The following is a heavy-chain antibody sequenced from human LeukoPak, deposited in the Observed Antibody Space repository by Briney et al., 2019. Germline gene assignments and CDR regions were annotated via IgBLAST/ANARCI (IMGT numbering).Heavy chain of an antibody. D-gene: IGHD1-26*01. Sequence: ASVKVSCKASGYTFTYRYLHWVRQAPGQALEWMGWISAYNGNTNYAQKLQGRVTMTTDTSTSTAYMELRSLRSDDTAVYYCARDLDQYSGRFGGFGHDFWGQGTLVTVSS. CDR2: ISAYNGNT. CDR1: GYTFTYRY. J-gene: IGHJ4*02. CDR3: ARDLDQYSGRFGGFGHDF. V-gene: IGHV1-18*04.